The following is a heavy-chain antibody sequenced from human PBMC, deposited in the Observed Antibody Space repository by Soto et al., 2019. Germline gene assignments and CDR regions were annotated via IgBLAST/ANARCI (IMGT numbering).Heavy chain of an antibody. CDR1: GGSISSYY. CDR2: IYYSGST. V-gene: IGHV4-59*01. J-gene: IGHJ6*02. D-gene: IGHD2-8*01. CDR3: ARGKYVDV. Sequence: SETLSLTCTVSGGSISSYYWSWIRQPPGKGLEWIGYIYYSGSTNYNPPLKSRVTISVDTSKNQFSLKLSSVTAADTPVYYCARGKYVDVWGQGTTVTVSS.